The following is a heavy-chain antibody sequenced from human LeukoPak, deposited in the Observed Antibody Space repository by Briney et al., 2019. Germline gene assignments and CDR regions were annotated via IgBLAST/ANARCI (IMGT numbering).Heavy chain of an antibody. V-gene: IGHV4-59*01. J-gene: IGHJ1*01. D-gene: IGHD3-10*01. CDR3: ARDRGYFQH. CDR1: GDSISSYY. CDR2: VQYSGST. Sequence: PSETLSLNCTVSGDSISSYYWSWLRQPPGKGLEWIGYVQYSGSTHYNPSLRSRVTISLDTSKSESSLRLSSVTAADTAIYYCARDRGYFQHWGQGTLVTVSS.